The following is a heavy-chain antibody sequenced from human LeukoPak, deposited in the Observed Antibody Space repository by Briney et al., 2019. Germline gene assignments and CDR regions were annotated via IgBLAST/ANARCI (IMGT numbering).Heavy chain of an antibody. CDR1: GITLSNYG. V-gene: IGHV3-23*01. CDR3: AKRGVVIRVILVGFHKQAYYFDS. CDR2: ISDSGGST. Sequence: GGSVRLSCAVSGITLSNYGMSWVRQAPGKGLEWVAGISDSGGSTNCADSVKGRFTISRDNTKNTLYLQMNSLRAEDTAVYFCAKRGVVIRVILVGFHKQAYYFDSWGQGALVTVPS. J-gene: IGHJ4*02. D-gene: IGHD3-22*01.